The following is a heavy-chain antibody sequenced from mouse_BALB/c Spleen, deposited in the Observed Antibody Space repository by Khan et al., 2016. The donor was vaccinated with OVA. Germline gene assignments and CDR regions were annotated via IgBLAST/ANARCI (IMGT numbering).Heavy chain of an antibody. CDR3: ARENYYGRSCCAMDY. CDR2: IGPGSSNT. CDR1: GYTFTSYW. J-gene: IGHJ4*01. D-gene: IGHD1-1*01. V-gene: IGHV1S41*01. Sequence: DLVKPGTSVKLSCKASGYTFTSYWINWIKQRPGQGLEWIGRIGPGSSNTYYNEMFKGKAALTVETSSSTAYIQLSSLSSEDSAVCCCARENYYGRSCCAMDYWGQGTSGTVSS.